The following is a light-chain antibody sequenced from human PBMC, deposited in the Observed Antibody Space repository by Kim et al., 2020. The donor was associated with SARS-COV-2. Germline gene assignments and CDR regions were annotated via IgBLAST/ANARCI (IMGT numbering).Light chain of an antibody. V-gene: IGLV2-8*01. CDR2: ELS. CDR1: SSDVGGYNY. CDR3: SSYAGSNSVV. J-gene: IGLJ2*01. Sequence: QSALTQPPSASGSPGQSVTISCTGTSSDVGGYNYVSWYQQHPGKAPKLLIYELSTRPSGVPDRFSGSRSGNTASLTVSGLQTEDEADYYCSSYAGSNSVVFGGGTQLTVL.